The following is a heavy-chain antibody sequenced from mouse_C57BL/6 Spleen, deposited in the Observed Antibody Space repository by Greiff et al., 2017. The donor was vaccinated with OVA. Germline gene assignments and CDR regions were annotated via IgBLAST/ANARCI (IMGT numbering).Heavy chain of an antibody. CDR3: ARKGPGYYFDY. V-gene: IGHV1-42*01. Sequence: EVKVVESGPELVKPGASVKISCKASGYSFTGYYMNWVKQSPEKSLEWIGEINPSTGGTTYNQKFKAKATLTVDKSSSTAYMQLKSLTSEDSAVYYCARKGPGYYFDYWGQGTTLTVSS. J-gene: IGHJ2*01. D-gene: IGHD4-1*01. CDR1: GYSFTGYY. CDR2: INPSTGGT.